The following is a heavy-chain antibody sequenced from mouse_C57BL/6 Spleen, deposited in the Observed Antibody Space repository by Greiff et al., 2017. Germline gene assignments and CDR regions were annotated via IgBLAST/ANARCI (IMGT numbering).Heavy chain of an antibody. Sequence: EVKLMESGPGLVKPSQTVFLTCTVTGISITTGNYRWSWIRQFPGNKLEWIGYIYYSGTITYNPSLTSRTTITRDTPKNQFFLEMNSLTAEDTATYYCARDGGYYYGSSYGYFDVWGTGTTVTVSS. J-gene: IGHJ1*03. V-gene: IGHV3-5*01. CDR2: IYYSGTI. CDR3: ARDGGYYYGSSYGYFDV. D-gene: IGHD1-1*01. CDR1: GISITTGNYR.